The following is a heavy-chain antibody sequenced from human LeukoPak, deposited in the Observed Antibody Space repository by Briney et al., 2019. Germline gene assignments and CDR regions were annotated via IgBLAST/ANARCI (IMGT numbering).Heavy chain of an antibody. CDR2: TSGSGGST. CDR1: GFTFTSYV. V-gene: IGHV3-23*01. Sequence: GGSLRLSCAASGFTFTSYVMSWVRQAPGKGLEWVSATSGSGGSTFYADSVKGRFTISRDNSKDTLHLQMNSLRAEDTAVYYCAKAGSWDYDSSSYYYWFFDYWGQGTLVTVSS. J-gene: IGHJ4*02. D-gene: IGHD3-22*01. CDR3: AKAGSWDYDSSSYYYWFFDY.